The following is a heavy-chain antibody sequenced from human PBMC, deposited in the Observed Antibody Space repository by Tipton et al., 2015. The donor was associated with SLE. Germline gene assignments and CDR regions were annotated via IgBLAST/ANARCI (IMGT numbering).Heavy chain of an antibody. Sequence: LRLSCTVSGGSISGYYWNWIRQPPGKGLEWIGSLYNSGTTYYHPSLKSRVTISLDTSKNQFSLKLSSVTTADTAVYFCAGELTGYSYWGQGTLVTVSS. J-gene: IGHJ4*02. CDR2: LYNSGTT. V-gene: IGHV4-59*01. D-gene: IGHD3-9*01. CDR3: AGELTGYSY. CDR1: GGSISGYY.